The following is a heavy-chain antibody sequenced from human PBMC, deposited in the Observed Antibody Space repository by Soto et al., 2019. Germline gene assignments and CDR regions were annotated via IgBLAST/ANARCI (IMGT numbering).Heavy chain of an antibody. V-gene: IGHV3-23*01. CDR3: AKADRSYFDY. CDR1: GFTFTNYA. J-gene: IGHJ4*02. CDR2: ISGSGSST. Sequence: GGSLRLSCAASGFTFTNYAMSWVRQAPGKGLEWVSAISGSGSSTYYADSVKGRFTISRDNSENTLYLQMNSLRAEDTAVYYCAKADRSYFDYWGQGTLVTVSS.